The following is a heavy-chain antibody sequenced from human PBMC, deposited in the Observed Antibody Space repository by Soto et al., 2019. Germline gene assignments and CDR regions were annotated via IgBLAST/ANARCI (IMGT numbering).Heavy chain of an antibody. CDR1: GGSISSYY. CDR3: AREFSTVTNYGMDV. V-gene: IGHV4-59*01. J-gene: IGHJ6*02. D-gene: IGHD4-17*01. Sequence: PSETLSLTCTVSGGSISSYYWSWIRQPPGKGLEWIGYFYYSGSTNYNPSLKSRVTISVDTSKNQFSLELSSVTAADTAVYYCAREFSTVTNYGMDVWGQGTTVT. CDR2: FYYSGST.